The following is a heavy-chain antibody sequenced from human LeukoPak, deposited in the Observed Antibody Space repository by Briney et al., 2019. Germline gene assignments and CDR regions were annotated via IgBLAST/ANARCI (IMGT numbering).Heavy chain of an antibody. Sequence: SETLSLTCTVSGGSISSYYWSWIRQPPGKGLEWIGYIYYSGSTNYNPSLKSRVTISVDTSKNQFSLKLSSVTAADTAVYYCATLKRVSVGDYEAVLGAFDIWGQGTMVTVSS. CDR3: ATLKRVSVGDYEAVLGAFDI. CDR1: GGSISSYY. V-gene: IGHV4-59*08. J-gene: IGHJ3*02. CDR2: IYYSGST. D-gene: IGHD2-8*02.